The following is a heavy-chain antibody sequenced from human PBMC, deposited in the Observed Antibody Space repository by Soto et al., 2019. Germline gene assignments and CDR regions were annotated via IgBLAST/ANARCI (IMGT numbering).Heavy chain of an antibody. CDR1: GGTFSSYA. Sequence: GASVKVSCKASGGTFSSYAISWVRQVPGQGLEWMGGIIPIFGTANYAQKFQGRVTITADESTSTAYMELSSLRPEDTAVYYCARDRGTVTHAFDIWGQGTMVTVSS. CDR2: IIPIFGTA. D-gene: IGHD4-17*01. V-gene: IGHV1-69*13. J-gene: IGHJ3*02. CDR3: ARDRGTVTHAFDI.